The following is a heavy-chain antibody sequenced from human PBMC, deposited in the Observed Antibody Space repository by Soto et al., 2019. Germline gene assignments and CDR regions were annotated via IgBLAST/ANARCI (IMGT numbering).Heavy chain of an antibody. CDR3: AISNIPEDY. V-gene: IGHV3-48*01. Sequence: EVQLVESGGGLVQPGGSLRLSCAASGFTFSSYSMNWVRQAPGKGLEWVSYISSSSSPIFYADSVKGRFTISRDNAKNSLYLQMNSLRAEDTAEYYCAISNIPEDYWGQGTLVTVSS. CDR2: ISSSSSPI. D-gene: IGHD3-16*02. CDR1: GFTFSSYS. J-gene: IGHJ4*02.